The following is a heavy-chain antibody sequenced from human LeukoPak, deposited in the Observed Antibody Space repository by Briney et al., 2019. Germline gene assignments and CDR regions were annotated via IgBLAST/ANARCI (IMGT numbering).Heavy chain of an antibody. CDR1: GGTFSSYA. J-gene: IGHJ4*02. V-gene: IGHV1-69*04. Sequence: SVKVSCKASGGTFSSYAITWVRQAPGLGLEWMGRIIPTLEVANYAQKFQGRVTITADKSTSTAYMELSSLRPEGTAVYYCARVISGTWLWFWGQGTLVTVSS. CDR3: ARVISGTWLWF. D-gene: IGHD1-14*01. CDR2: IIPTLEVA.